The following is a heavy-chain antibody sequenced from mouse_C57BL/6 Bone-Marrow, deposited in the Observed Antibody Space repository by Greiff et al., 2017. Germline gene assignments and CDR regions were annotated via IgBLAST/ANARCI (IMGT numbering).Heavy chain of an antibody. CDR1: GYSITSGYY. V-gene: IGHV3-6*01. J-gene: IGHJ1*03. CDR2: ISYDGSN. CDR3: ATVITTYWYFDV. D-gene: IGHD1-1*01. Sequence: EVQRVESGPGLVKPSQSLSLTCSVTGYSITSGYYWNWIRQFPGNKLEWMGYISYDGSNNYNPSLKNRISITRDTSKNQFFLKLNSVTTEDTATYYCATVITTYWYFDVWGTGPTVTVSS.